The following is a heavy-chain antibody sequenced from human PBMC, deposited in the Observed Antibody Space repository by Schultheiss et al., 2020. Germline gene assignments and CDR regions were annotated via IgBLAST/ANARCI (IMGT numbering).Heavy chain of an antibody. CDR2: IGTAGDT. D-gene: IGHD6-13*01. Sequence: GESLKISCAASGFTFSSYDMHWVRQATGKGLEWVSAIGTAGDTYYPGSVKGRFTISRENAKNSLYLQMDSLRAEDTAVYYCARTMSSWQLVRHNYYLDVWGGGTTVTVSS. CDR1: GFTFSSYD. V-gene: IGHV3-13*01. CDR3: ARTMSSWQLVRHNYYLDV. J-gene: IGHJ6*03.